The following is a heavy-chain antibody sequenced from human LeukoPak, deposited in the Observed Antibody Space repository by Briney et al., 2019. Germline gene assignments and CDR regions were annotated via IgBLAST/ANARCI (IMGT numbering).Heavy chain of an antibody. CDR3: ARGPHYYDSSGSLVDY. CDR2: INTDGSST. CDR1: GFTFSYYA. V-gene: IGHV3-74*01. J-gene: IGHJ4*02. D-gene: IGHD3-22*01. Sequence: GGSLRLSCVASGFTFSYYAMHWVRQAPGKGLVWVSRINTDGSSTNYADSVKGRFTISRDNAKNTLYLQMNSLRAGDTAVYYCARGPHYYDSSGSLVDYWGQGTLVTVSS.